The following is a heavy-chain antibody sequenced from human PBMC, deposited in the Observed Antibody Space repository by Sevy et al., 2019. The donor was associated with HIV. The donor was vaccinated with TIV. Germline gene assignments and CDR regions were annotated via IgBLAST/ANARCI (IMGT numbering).Heavy chain of an antibody. CDR1: GFIFNSYV. D-gene: IGHD1-26*01. Sequence: GGSLRLSCAASGFIFNSYVMSWVCQAPGKGLEWVSGISASGGSTFYADSVKGRFTISRDNFKNALYLEMNSLRVEDTAVYYCAGAGMGAKGFDYWGQGSLVTVSS. V-gene: IGHV3-23*01. CDR2: ISASGGST. CDR3: AGAGMGAKGFDY. J-gene: IGHJ4*02.